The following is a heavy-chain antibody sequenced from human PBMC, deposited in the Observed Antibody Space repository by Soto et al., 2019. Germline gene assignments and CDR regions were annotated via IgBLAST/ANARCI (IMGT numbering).Heavy chain of an antibody. CDR2: IYHSGST. J-gene: IGHJ5*02. Sequence: SETLSLTCAVSGYSISSGYYWGWIRQPPGKGLEWIGSIYHSGSTYYNPSLKSRVTISVDTSKNQFSLKLSSVTAADTAVYYCARDQGLITMIVVVKDWFYPWGQGTLVTVSS. CDR1: GYSISSGYY. V-gene: IGHV4-38-2*02. CDR3: ARDQGLITMIVVVKDWFYP. D-gene: IGHD3-22*01.